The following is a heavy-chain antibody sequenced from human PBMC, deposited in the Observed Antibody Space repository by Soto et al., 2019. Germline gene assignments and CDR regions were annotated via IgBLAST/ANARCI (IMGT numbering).Heavy chain of an antibody. J-gene: IGHJ3*02. CDR3: ARTSELQRAFDI. Sequence: APLKVACKTSGYTFTSYAMDWVRKAPGQRLEWMGWINAGNGNTKYSQKFQGRVTITRDTSASTAYMELSSLRSEDTAVYYCARTSELQRAFDIWGEGTMVTVPS. CDR2: INAGNGNT. V-gene: IGHV1-3*01. CDR1: GYTFTSYA. D-gene: IGHD1-7*01.